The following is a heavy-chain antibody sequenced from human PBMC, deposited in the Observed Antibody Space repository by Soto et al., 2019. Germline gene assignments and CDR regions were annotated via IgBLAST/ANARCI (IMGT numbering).Heavy chain of an antibody. Sequence: SVKVSCKASGGTFSSYAISWVRQAPGQGLEWMGGIIPIFGTANYAQKFQGRVTITADESTSTAYMELSSLRSEDTAVYYCAGSNYDFWSGYQYYFDYWGQGTLVTVSS. CDR3: AGSNYDFWSGYQYYFDY. D-gene: IGHD3-3*01. CDR2: IIPIFGTA. V-gene: IGHV1-69*13. J-gene: IGHJ4*02. CDR1: GGTFSSYA.